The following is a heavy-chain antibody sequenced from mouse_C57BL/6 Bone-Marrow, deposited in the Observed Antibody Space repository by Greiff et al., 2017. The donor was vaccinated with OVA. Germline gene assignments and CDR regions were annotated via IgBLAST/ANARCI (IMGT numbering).Heavy chain of an antibody. CDR2: IYPGDGDT. J-gene: IGHJ4*01. Sequence: VQLVESGPELVKPGASVKISCKASGYAFSSSWMNWVKQRPGKGLEWIGRIYPGDGDTNYNGKFKGKATLTADKSSSTAYMQLSSLTSEDSAVYFCARSLGLYAMDYWGQGTSVTVSS. D-gene: IGHD4-1*01. CDR3: ARSLGLYAMDY. CDR1: GYAFSSSW. V-gene: IGHV1-82*01.